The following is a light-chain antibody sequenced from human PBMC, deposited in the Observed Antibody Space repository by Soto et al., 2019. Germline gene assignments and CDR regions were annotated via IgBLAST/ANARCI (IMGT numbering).Light chain of an antibody. CDR1: QSVNGW. CDR3: QRNNSYPWT. J-gene: IGKJ1*01. V-gene: IGKV1-5*01. Sequence: DIQMTQSPSTLSASVGDRVTITCRASQSVNGWLAWYQQKPGKAPKLLIYAASNLESGVPSRFSGSGSGTEFTLTISSLQPDDSATYYCQRNNSYPWTFGQGTKVEVK. CDR2: AAS.